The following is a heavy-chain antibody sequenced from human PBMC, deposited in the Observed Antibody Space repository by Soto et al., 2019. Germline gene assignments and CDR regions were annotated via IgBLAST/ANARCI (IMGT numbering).Heavy chain of an antibody. CDR1: GFTFNDYA. CDR3: ARGRDFWSGYFFDY. D-gene: IGHD3-3*01. CDR2: INCDRSFI. V-gene: IGHV3-9*01. J-gene: IGHJ4*02. Sequence: GGSLRLSCAAAGFTFNDYAMHWVRQAPGKGLEWVSGINCDRSFIYYADSVKGRFTISRDNSKNSLYLQMNSLRAEDTAVYYCARGRDFWSGYFFDYWGQGTLVTVSS.